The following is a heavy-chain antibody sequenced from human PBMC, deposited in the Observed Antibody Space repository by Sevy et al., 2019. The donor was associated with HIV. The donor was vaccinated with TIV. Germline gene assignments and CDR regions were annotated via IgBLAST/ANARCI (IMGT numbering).Heavy chain of an antibody. CDR2: IKQDGSVK. D-gene: IGHD6-13*01. J-gene: IGHJ4*02. CDR1: GFSLNIYW. V-gene: IGHV3-7*01. CDR3: VRAIAADGSF. Sequence: GGSLRLSCAASGFSLNIYWMSWVRQAPGKGLEWVANIKQDGSVKYYVESVKGRFTISRDNARNLLYLQMNSLRAEDTALYYCVRAIAADGSFWGQGTLVTVSS.